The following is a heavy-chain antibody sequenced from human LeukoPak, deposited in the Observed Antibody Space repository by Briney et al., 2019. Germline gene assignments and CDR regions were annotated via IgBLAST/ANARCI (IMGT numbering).Heavy chain of an antibody. CDR2: ISWNSGSI. J-gene: IGHJ4*02. V-gene: IGHV3-9*01. CDR3: ARVIQLWSPPDY. CDR1: GFTFDDYA. D-gene: IGHD5-18*01. Sequence: PGGSLRLSCAASGFTFDDYAMHWVRQAPGRGLEWVSGISWNSGSIGYADSVKGRFTISRDNAKNSLYLQMNSLRAEDTAVYYCARVIQLWSPPDYWGQGTLVTVSS.